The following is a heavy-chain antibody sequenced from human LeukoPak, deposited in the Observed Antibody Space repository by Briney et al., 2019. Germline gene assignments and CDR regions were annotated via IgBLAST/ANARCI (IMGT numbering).Heavy chain of an antibody. CDR3: ARFPEGSSTWSIDF. Sequence: GGSLRLSCAASGFTLSSRSMNWVRQAPGKGLEWVSSISRSSGYVFYADSMKGRFTVSRDNSKNSLYLQMNTLRAEDTAVYYCARFPEGSSTWSIDFWGQGTLVTVSS. D-gene: IGHD6-13*01. CDR2: ISRSSGYV. CDR1: GFTLSSRS. V-gene: IGHV3-21*01. J-gene: IGHJ4*02.